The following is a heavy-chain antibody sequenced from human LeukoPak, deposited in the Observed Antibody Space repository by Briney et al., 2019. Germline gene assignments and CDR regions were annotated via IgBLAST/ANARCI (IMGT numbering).Heavy chain of an antibody. CDR2: INIDESST. V-gene: IGHV3-74*01. CDR3: ARDTLGSR. Sequence: QSGGSLRLSCAASGFTFTSYWMHWVRQAPGKGLVWVSRINIDESSTSYADSVKGRFTISRDNSKNTLYLQMNSLRAEDTAVYCCARDTLGSRWGQGTLVTVSS. CDR1: GFTFTSYW. J-gene: IGHJ4*02.